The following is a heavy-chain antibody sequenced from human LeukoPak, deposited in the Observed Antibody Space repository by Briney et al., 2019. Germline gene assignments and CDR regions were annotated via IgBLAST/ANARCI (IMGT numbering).Heavy chain of an antibody. Sequence: PGGSLRLSCVASGFTFDEYTMHWVRQAPGKGLEWVSLISWDGVGTYYADSVKGRFTISRDNSKNSVHLQMNSLKTEDTAFYYCAKARVQCYSSNCYYYHGMDVWGQGTTVIVSS. CDR3: AKARVQCYSSNCYYYHGMDV. V-gene: IGHV3-43*01. D-gene: IGHD2-2*01. CDR1: GFTFDEYT. CDR2: ISWDGVGT. J-gene: IGHJ6*02.